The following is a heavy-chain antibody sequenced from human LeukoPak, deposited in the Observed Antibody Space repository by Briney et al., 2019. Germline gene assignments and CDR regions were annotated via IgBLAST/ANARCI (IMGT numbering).Heavy chain of an antibody. V-gene: IGHV4-39*07. CDR3: ARDPSPGYCSGGSCPAL. CDR1: GGSISSSSYY. J-gene: IGHJ3*01. CDR2: IYYSGST. D-gene: IGHD2-15*01. Sequence: SETLSLTCTVSGGSISSSSYYWGWIRQPPGKGLEWIGNIYYSGSTYYNESLESRVTISIDTSKNQFSLKLSSVTAADTAVYYCARDPSPGYCSGGSCPALWGQGTMVTVSS.